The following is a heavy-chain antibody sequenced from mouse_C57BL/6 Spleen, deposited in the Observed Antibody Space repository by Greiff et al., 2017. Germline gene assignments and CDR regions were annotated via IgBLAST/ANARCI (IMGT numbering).Heavy chain of an antibody. CDR2: IYPGSGST. CDR1: GYTFTSYW. CDR3: ARFDYEGGDAMDY. Sequence: QVQLKQPGAELVKPGASVKMSCKASGYTFTSYWITWVKQRPGQGLEWIGDIYPGSGSTNYNEKFKSKATLTVDTSSSTAYMQLSSLTSEDSAVYYCARFDYEGGDAMDYWGQGTSVTVSS. J-gene: IGHJ4*01. V-gene: IGHV1-55*01. D-gene: IGHD2-4*01.